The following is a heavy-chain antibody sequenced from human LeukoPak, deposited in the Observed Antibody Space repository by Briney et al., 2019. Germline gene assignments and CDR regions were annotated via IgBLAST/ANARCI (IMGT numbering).Heavy chain of an antibody. CDR3: AREAGGGSFHFDY. CDR1: GFTFSHFW. CDR2: ISYDGNNK. Sequence: GGSLRLSCEASGFTFSHFWMSWVRQAPGKGLEWVAVISYDGNNKYYADSVKGRFTISRDNSKNTLSLQLNSLRTEDTAVYYCAREAGGGSFHFDYWGQGTLVTVSS. V-gene: IGHV3-30*03. D-gene: IGHD2-15*01. J-gene: IGHJ4*02.